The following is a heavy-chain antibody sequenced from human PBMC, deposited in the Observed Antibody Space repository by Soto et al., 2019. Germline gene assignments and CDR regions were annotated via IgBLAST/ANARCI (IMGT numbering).Heavy chain of an antibody. CDR3: ARDPVGGNWFDP. J-gene: IGHJ5*02. D-gene: IGHD1-26*01. Sequence: QVQLVQSGAEVKKPGASVKVSCKASGYTFTTYGISWVRQAPGQGLEWMGWINTYNGNTNYAQKLQGRVTMTTDTSTSTAYMERRTLRSDDTSGYYCARDPVGGNWFDPWGQGTLVTVSS. CDR2: INTYNGNT. V-gene: IGHV1-18*01. CDR1: GYTFTTYG.